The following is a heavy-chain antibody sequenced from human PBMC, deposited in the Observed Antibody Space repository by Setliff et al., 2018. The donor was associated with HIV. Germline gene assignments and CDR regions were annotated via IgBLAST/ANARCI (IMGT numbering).Heavy chain of an antibody. CDR3: ARTYSSSWYSSHLWVDY. V-gene: IGHV4-61*08. CDR2: IYDNEKT. J-gene: IGHJ4*02. D-gene: IGHD6-13*01. CDR1: GGVSGGDMGVHD. Sequence: SETLSLTCSVSGGVSGGDMGVHDWSWIRRPPGKGLEWIGYIYDNEKTFYNPSLKSRVTITVDTSKNQISLQLTSVTAEDTALYYCARTYSSSWYSSHLWVDYWGQGTLVTVSS.